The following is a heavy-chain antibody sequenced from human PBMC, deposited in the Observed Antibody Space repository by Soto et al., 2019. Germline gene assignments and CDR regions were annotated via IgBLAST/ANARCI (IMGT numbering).Heavy chain of an antibody. CDR3: AKGEYSSSWSRIDY. CDR2: ISYDGSNK. J-gene: IGHJ4*02. Sequence: GGSLRLSCAASGFTFSSYGMHWVRQAPGKGLEWVAVISYDGSNKYYADSVKGRFTISRDNSKNTLYLQMNSLRAEDTAVYYCAKGEYSSSWSRIDYWGQGTLVTVSS. V-gene: IGHV3-30*18. CDR1: GFTFSSYG. D-gene: IGHD6-13*01.